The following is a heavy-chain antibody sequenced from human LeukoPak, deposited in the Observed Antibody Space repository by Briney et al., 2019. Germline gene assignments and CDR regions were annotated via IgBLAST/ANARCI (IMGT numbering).Heavy chain of an antibody. V-gene: IGHV4-34*01. Sequence: PSETLSLTCAVYGGPFSGYYWSWIRQPPGKGLEWIGEINHSGSTNYNPSLKSRVTISVDTSKNQFSLKLSSVTAADTAVYYCASSSAMVTYYYYYMDVWGKGTTVTVSS. CDR2: INHSGST. CDR1: GGPFSGYY. CDR3: ASSSAMVTYYYYYMDV. J-gene: IGHJ6*03. D-gene: IGHD5-18*01.